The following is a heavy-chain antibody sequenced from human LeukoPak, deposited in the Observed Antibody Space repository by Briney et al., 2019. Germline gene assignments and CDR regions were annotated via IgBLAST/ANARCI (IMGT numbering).Heavy chain of an antibody. D-gene: IGHD3-22*01. Sequence: GGSLRLSCAASGFTFGTYTMSWVRQAPGKGLELVSGISGSGGTTYYADSVKGRFTISRDNSKNTLYLQLNSLRAEDTAIYYCAKDLTYYYDSTGYYFDYWGQGTLVTVSS. J-gene: IGHJ4*02. CDR1: GFTFGTYT. CDR3: AKDLTYYYDSTGYYFDY. V-gene: IGHV3-23*01. CDR2: ISGSGGTT.